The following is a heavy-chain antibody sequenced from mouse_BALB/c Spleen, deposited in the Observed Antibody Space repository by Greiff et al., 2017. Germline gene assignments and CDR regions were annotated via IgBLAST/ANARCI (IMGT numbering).Heavy chain of an antibody. CDR1: GYTFTSYW. V-gene: IGHV1-87*01. J-gene: IGHJ2*01. CDR3: ARRAYYCNYFDY. CDR2: IYPGDGDT. Sequence: VQLQQSGAELARPGASVKLSCKASGYTFTSYWMQWVKQRPGQGLEWIGAIYPGDGDTRYTQKFKGKATLTADKSSSKAYMQLSSLASEDSAVYYCARRAYYCNYFDYWGQGTTLTVSS. D-gene: IGHD2-10*01.